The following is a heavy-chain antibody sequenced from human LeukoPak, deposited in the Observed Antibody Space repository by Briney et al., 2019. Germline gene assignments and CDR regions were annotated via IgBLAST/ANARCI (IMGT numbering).Heavy chain of an antibody. J-gene: IGHJ5*01. CDR1: GYTFSDYY. CDR2: INPKSGDT. D-gene: IGHD2-15*01. V-gene: IGHV1-2*06. CDR3: ARGYCSGGSCYLVENWFDF. Sequence: ASVKVSCKASGYTFSDYYMYWLRQAPGEGLEWMGRINPKSGDTNYAQNFQGRVTMTRDTSMNTAYTELSRLRSDDTAVYFCARGYCSGGSCYLVENWFDFWGQGTLVTVSS.